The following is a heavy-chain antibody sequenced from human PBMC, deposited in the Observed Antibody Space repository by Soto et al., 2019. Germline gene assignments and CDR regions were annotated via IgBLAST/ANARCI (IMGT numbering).Heavy chain of an antibody. V-gene: IGHV1-69*02. CDR1: GGTFSSYT. CDR2: IIPILGIA. D-gene: IGHD3-10*01. CDR3: ARTLLWFGELLSVGFDP. Sequence: QVQLVQSGAEVKKPGSSVKVSCKASGGTFSSYTISWVRQAPGQGLEWMGRIIPILGIANYAQKFQGRVTITADKSTSTAYMELSSLRSEDTAVYYCARTLLWFGELLSVGFDPWGQGTLVTVSS. J-gene: IGHJ5*02.